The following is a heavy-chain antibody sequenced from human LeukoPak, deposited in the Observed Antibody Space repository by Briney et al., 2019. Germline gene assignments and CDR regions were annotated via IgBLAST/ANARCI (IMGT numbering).Heavy chain of an antibody. CDR3: AQTGTTYIG. CDR2: MNPNSGGT. J-gene: IGHJ4*02. Sequence: GASVKVSCKASGYTFTSYDINWVRQATGQGLEWMGWMNPNSGGTNYAQKFQGRVTMTRDTSISTAYMELSRLRSDDTAVYYCAQTGTTYIGWGQGTLVTVSS. V-gene: IGHV1-2*02. CDR1: GYTFTSYD. D-gene: IGHD1-7*01.